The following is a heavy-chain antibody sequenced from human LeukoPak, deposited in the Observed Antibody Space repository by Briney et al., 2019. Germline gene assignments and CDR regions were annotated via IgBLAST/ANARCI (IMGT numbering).Heavy chain of an antibody. Sequence: GGSLRLSCAASGFTFDNYAMNWVRQVPGKGLEWISLISWNSGTIGYADSVKGRFTISRDNANNFLYLQMNSLRAEDTALYYCARGGYYLFDYWGQGTLVTVSS. CDR2: ISWNSGTI. CDR1: GFTFDNYA. J-gene: IGHJ4*02. CDR3: ARGGYYLFDY. V-gene: IGHV3-9*01. D-gene: IGHD3-22*01.